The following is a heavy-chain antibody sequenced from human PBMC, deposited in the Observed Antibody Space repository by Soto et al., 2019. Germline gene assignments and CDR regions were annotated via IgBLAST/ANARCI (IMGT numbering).Heavy chain of an antibody. D-gene: IGHD3-22*01. CDR2: IYWDDDK. CDR1: GFSLTTGGKG. J-gene: IGHJ3*02. Sequence: KESGPTLVKPTQTLTLTCTFSGFSLTTGGKGVAWIRQPPGKALEWLALIYWDDDKRYSPSLKNRLTITKDTSKNQVVLTVTNMEAADTATYYCAYSRRYYSDSRGQEAGGFDIWGQGTLFTVSS. CDR3: AYSRRYYSDSRGQEAGGFDI. V-gene: IGHV2-5*02.